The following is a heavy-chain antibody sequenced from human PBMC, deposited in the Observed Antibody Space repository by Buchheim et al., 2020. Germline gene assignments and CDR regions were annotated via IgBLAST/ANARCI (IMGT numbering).Heavy chain of an antibody. CDR2: IYYSGST. CDR1: GGSISSYY. D-gene: IGHD6-6*01. V-gene: IGHV4-59*08. Sequence: QVQLQESGPGLVKPSETLSLTCTVSGGSISSYYWSWIRQPPGKGLEWIGYIYYSGSTNYNPSLKSRVTISVDTSKNQFSLKLSSVTAADTAVYNCARLRRKQLVDYWGQGTL. CDR3: ARLRRKQLVDY. J-gene: IGHJ4*02.